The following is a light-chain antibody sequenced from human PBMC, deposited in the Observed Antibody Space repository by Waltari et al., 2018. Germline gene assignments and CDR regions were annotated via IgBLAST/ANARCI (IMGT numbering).Light chain of an antibody. Sequence: DIQMTQSPSTLSASVGDRVPITCRANESIQRWLAWYQQKPGKAPKLLIYKASNLESEVPSRFSGSGSGTDFTLTISSLQPNDFATYYCLQYSDYSWTFGQGTRVESK. CDR2: KAS. V-gene: IGKV1-5*03. CDR1: ESIQRW. J-gene: IGKJ1*01. CDR3: LQYSDYSWT.